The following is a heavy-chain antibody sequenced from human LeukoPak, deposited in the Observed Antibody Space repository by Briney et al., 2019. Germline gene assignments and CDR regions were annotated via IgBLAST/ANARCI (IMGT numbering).Heavy chain of an antibody. V-gene: IGHV3-48*02. J-gene: IGHJ4*02. CDR2: ISSSSSTI. CDR1: GFTFSSYS. D-gene: IGHD5-18*01. CDR3: ARDSQSGYSYGPFDY. Sequence: GGSLRLSCAASGFTFSSYSMNWVRQAPGKGLEWVSYISSSSSTIYYADSVKGRFTISRDNAKNSLYLQMNSLRDEDTAVYYCARDSQSGYSYGPFDYWGQGTLVTVSP.